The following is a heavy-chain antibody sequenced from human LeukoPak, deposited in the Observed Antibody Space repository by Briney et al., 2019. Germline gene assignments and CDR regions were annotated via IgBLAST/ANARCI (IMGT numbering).Heavy chain of an antibody. D-gene: IGHD3-22*01. J-gene: IGHJ4*02. CDR1: GYTFTSYG. Sequence: GASVKVSCRASGYTFTSYGISWVRQAPGQGLEWMGWISAYNGNTNYAQKLQGRVTMTTDTSTSTAYMELRSLRSDDTAVYYCARAGGYYDSSGYYSDYWGQGTLVTVSS. CDR2: ISAYNGNT. CDR3: ARAGGYYDSSGYYSDY. V-gene: IGHV1-18*01.